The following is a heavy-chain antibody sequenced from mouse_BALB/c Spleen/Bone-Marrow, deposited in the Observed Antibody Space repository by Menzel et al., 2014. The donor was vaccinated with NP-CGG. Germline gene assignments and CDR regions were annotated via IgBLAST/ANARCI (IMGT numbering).Heavy chain of an antibody. J-gene: IGHJ2*01. CDR3: ARSGDYGGFDY. CDR2: INPSTGYT. CDR1: GYTFTSYW. Sequence: QVQLQQSGAELAKPGASVKMSCKASGYTFTSYWMHWVKQRPGQGLEWIGHINPSTGYTEYNQKFKDKATLTADKSSSTAYMQLSSLTSEDSAVYYCARSGDYGGFDYWGQGTTLTVSS. D-gene: IGHD2-4*01. V-gene: IGHV1-7*01.